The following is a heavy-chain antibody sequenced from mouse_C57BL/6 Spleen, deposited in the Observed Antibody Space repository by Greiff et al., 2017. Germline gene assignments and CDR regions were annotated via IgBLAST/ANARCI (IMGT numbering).Heavy chain of an antibody. CDR3: TRKGYYSNYDYARDY. CDR1: GYTFTDYE. V-gene: IGHV1-15*01. D-gene: IGHD2-5*01. Sequence: QVQLKQSGAELVRPGASVTLSCKASGYTFTDYEMHWVKQTPVHGLEWIGAIDPETGGTAYNQKFKGKAILTADKSSSTAYMERRSLTSEDSAVYYCTRKGYYSNYDYARDYWGQGTSVTVSS. CDR2: IDPETGGT. J-gene: IGHJ4*01.